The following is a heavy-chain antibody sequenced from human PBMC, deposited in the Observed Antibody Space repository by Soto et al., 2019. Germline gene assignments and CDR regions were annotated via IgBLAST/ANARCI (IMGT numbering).Heavy chain of an antibody. Sequence: GGSLRLSCSASGSTFSSYAMHWVRQAPGKGLESVSAISSNGGSTYYAASVKARLTISSANSKNPLFLQMSSLRAAPTAVYYCVGGLWCGELPPCFDYWGQGTLVAVSS. CDR3: VGGLWCGELPPCFDY. V-gene: IGHV3-64D*06. D-gene: IGHD3-10*01. CDR2: ISSNGGST. CDR1: GSTFSSYA. J-gene: IGHJ4*01.